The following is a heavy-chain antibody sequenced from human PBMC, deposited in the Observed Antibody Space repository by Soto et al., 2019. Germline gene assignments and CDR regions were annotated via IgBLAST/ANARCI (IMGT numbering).Heavy chain of an antibody. CDR2: INSDGSST. V-gene: IGHV3-74*01. CDR1: GFTFSSYW. J-gene: IGHJ6*03. D-gene: IGHD2-8*01. Sequence: GGSLRLSCAASGFTFSSYWMHWVRQAPGKGLVWVSRINSDGSSTSYADSVKGRFTISRDNAKNTLYLQMNSLRAEDTAVYYCARQLRYCTNGVCSDYYYYYMDVWGKGTTVTVSS. CDR3: ARQLRYCTNGVCSDYYYYYMDV.